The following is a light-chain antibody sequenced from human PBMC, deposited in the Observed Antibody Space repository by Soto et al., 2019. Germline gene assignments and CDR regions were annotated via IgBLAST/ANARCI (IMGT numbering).Light chain of an antibody. J-gene: IGKJ4*01. CDR3: QQFANSHLI. CDR1: QGISSW. Sequence: DIQMTQSPSSVSASVGDRVTITCRATQGISSWLAWYQQKPGKAPKLLIYAASSLQSGVPSRFSGSGSGTDFTLTISSLEPEDSAVYYCQQFANSHLIFGAGTKVEIK. V-gene: IGKV1-12*01. CDR2: AAS.